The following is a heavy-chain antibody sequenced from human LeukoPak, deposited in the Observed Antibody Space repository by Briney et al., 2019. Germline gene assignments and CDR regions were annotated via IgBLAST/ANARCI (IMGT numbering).Heavy chain of an antibody. Sequence: GGSLRLSCAASGFTFSSHAMSWVRQAPGKGLEWVSGISGSAGSTYCADSVKGRFTISRDNSKNTLYLQMNSLRAEDTAVYYCAKGNSVNWNPTGFDYWGQGTLVTVSS. J-gene: IGHJ4*02. D-gene: IGHD1-20*01. V-gene: IGHV3-23*01. CDR1: GFTFSSHA. CDR3: AKGNSVNWNPTGFDY. CDR2: ISGSAGST.